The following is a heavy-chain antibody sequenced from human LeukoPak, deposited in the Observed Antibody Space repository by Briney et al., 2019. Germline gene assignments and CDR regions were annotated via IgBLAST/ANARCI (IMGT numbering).Heavy chain of an antibody. J-gene: IGHJ4*02. CDR2: ISGSGGST. V-gene: IGHV3-23*01. D-gene: IGHD5-18*01. CDR3: AKVRDTAMAY. CDR1: GFTFSNAW. Sequence: PGGSLRLSCAASGFTFSNAWMSWVRQAPGKGLEWVSAISGSGGSTYYADSVKGRFTISRDNSKNTLYLQMNSLRAEDTAVYYCAKVRDTAMAYWGQGTLVTVSS.